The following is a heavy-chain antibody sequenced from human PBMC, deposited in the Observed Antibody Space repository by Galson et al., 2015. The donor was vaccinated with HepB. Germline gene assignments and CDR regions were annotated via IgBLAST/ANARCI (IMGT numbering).Heavy chain of an antibody. D-gene: IGHD3-22*01. CDR1: GFTFSSYA. CDR3: VKDGPYYDSSGYYYAVGGDY. V-gene: IGHV3-64D*06. CDR2: ISSNGGST. Sequence: SLRLSCAASGFTFSSYAMHWVRQAPGKGLEYVSAISSNGGSTYYADSVKGRFTISRDNSKNTLYLQMSSLRAEDTAVYYCVKDGPYYDSSGYYYAVGGDYWGQGTLVTVSS. J-gene: IGHJ4*02.